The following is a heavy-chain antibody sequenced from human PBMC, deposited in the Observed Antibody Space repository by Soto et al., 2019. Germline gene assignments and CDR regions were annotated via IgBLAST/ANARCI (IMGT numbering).Heavy chain of an antibody. CDR1: GGSVSSGSYY. V-gene: IGHV4-61*01. D-gene: IGHD1-26*01. CDR2: IYYSGST. CDR3: AKERVVIVSPTIRAPTHDGYDI. Sequence: SETLSLTCTVSGGSVSSGSYYWSWIRQPPGKGLEWIGYIYYSGSTNYNPSLKSRVTISVDTSKNQFSLKLSSVTAADTAVYYCAKERVVIVSPTIRAPTHDGYDIWGQGTMVTVSS. J-gene: IGHJ3*02.